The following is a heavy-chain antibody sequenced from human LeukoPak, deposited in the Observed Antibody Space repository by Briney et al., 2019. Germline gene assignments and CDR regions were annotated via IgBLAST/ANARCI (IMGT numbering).Heavy chain of an antibody. CDR1: GFTFSLYG. CDR2: IWYDGSDK. J-gene: IGHJ6*02. Sequence: GGSLRLSCAASGFTFSLYGMHWVRQTPGKGLEWVALIWYDGSDKYYADSVKGRFTIPRDSSMNTLYLQMNSLRAEDTAVYYCARDTYNMDVWGQGTTVTVSS. V-gene: IGHV3-33*01. D-gene: IGHD5-24*01. CDR3: ARDTYNMDV.